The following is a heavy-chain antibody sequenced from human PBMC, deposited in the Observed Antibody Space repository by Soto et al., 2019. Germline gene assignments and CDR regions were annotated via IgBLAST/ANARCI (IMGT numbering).Heavy chain of an antibody. CDR2: IYHSGST. J-gene: IGHJ5*02. CDR1: GGSISSGGYS. CDR3: ARAGAKRSSEWPNGFDP. D-gene: IGHD3-3*01. Sequence: QLQLQESGLGLVHPSQTLSLTCAVSGGSISSGGYSWSWIRQPPGTGLEWIGYIYHSGSTFYNPSLRSRVTISVDRSKNEFSLKMNSVTAADTAMYYCARAGAKRSSEWPNGFDPWGPGTLVTVSS. V-gene: IGHV4-30-2*01.